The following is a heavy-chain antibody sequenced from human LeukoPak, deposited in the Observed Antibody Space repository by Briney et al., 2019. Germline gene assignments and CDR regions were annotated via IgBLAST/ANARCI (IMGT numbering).Heavy chain of an antibody. Sequence: GGSLRLSCAASGFTFDDYAMNWVRQAPGKGLEGVSGISWNSGNIGYADSVKGRFTISRDNAKNSLYLQMNSLRAEDTALYYCAKDVSLWFGETRIDYWGQGTLVTVSS. CDR2: ISWNSGNI. V-gene: IGHV3-9*01. J-gene: IGHJ4*02. D-gene: IGHD3-10*01. CDR3: AKDVSLWFGETRIDY. CDR1: GFTFDDYA.